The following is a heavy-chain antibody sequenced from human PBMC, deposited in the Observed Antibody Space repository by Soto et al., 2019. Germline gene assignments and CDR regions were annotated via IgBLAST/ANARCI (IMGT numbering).Heavy chain of an antibody. V-gene: IGHV4-39*07. J-gene: IGHJ3*02. D-gene: IGHD4-17*01. CDR1: GGSISSSSYY. CDR3: ARRYGYAFDI. Sequence: PLETLPLTCTVSGGSISSSSYYWGWIRQPPGKGLEWIGTIYYSGTTYYNPSLKSRVTISVDTSKNQFSLKLSSVTAADTAVYYCARRYGYAFDIWGQGTMVTVSS. CDR2: IYYSGTT.